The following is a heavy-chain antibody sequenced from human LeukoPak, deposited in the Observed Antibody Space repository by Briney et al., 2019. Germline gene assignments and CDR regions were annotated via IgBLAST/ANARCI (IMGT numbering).Heavy chain of an antibody. CDR3: ARVPYYGSGSPLP. J-gene: IGHJ5*02. CDR2: IIPILGIA. V-gene: IGHV1-69*04. D-gene: IGHD3-10*01. Sequence: ASVKVSCKASGGTFSSYAISWVRQAPGQGLEWMGRIIPILGIANYAQKFQGRVTITADKSTSTAYMELSSLRSEDTAVYYCARVPYYGSGSPLPWGQGTLVTVSS. CDR1: GGTFSSYA.